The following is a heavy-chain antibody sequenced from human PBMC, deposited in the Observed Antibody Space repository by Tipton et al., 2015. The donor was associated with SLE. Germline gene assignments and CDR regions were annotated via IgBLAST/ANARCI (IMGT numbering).Heavy chain of an antibody. J-gene: IGHJ4*02. D-gene: IGHD2-8*01. CDR3: ARVGACTNGVCPDDYIDY. CDR1: GYTFINYD. Sequence: QLVQSGAEVKKPGASVKVSCKASGYTFINYDISWVRQAPGQGLEWMGWISAYIGNTNYAQKLQGRVTMTTDTSTSTAYMELRSLRSDDTAVFYCARVGACTNGVCPDDYIDYWGQGTLVTVSS. V-gene: IGHV1-18*04. CDR2: ISAYIGNT.